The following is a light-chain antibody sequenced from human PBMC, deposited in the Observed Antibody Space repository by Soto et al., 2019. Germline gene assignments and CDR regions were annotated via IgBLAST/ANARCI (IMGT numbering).Light chain of an antibody. CDR1: HDITSF. CDR3: QHCDYLPI. Sequence: DIQMTQSPSSLSASVGDRVTITCQASHDITSFLNGYQHKPGRAPKLLIYDASILEAGVPTRFSGSGSGTHVTFTISSLQPDAVATYYCQHCDYLPIFGPGTTVDFK. J-gene: IGKJ3*01. CDR2: DAS. V-gene: IGKV1-33*01.